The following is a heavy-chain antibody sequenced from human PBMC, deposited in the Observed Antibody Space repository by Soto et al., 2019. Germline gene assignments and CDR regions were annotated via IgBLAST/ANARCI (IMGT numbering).Heavy chain of an antibody. Sequence: QVELVESGGGVVQPGRSLRLSCAASGFTFSTYGMHWVRQAPGKGLEWVAAMSYDGTKEYYVDSVKGRFTISRDNSRNTLFLQLNSLRAEDTAVYSCAKEYGSTWIDHWGQGTLVTVSS. CDR2: MSYDGTKE. CDR1: GFTFSTYG. V-gene: IGHV3-30*18. D-gene: IGHD6-13*01. J-gene: IGHJ4*02. CDR3: AKEYGSTWIDH.